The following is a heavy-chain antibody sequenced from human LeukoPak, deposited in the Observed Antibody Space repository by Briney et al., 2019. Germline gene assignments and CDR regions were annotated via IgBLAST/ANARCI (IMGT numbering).Heavy chain of an antibody. CDR1: GGSISSGFHY. J-gene: IGHJ6*03. D-gene: IGHD6-6*01. Sequence: PSETLSLTCTVSGGSISSGFHYWAWIRQPPGKGLEWIGSIYYSGITCYNPSFKSPVTISIDTAKNQFSLKLSSVNAADTAVYYCATNIAALDYMDVWGKGTPVTVSS. CDR2: IYYSGIT. V-gene: IGHV4-39*01. CDR3: ATNIAALDYMDV.